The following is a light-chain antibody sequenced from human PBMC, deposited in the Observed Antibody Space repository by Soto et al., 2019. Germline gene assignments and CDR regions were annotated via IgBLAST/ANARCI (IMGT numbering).Light chain of an antibody. CDR1: SSDVGGYNY. CDR3: SSYTSNSTLYL. J-gene: IGLJ1*01. CDR2: DVS. V-gene: IGLV2-14*01. Sequence: QSALTQPASVSGSPGQSITISCTGTSSDVGGYNYVSWYQQHPGKAPKLMIYDVSNRPSGVSNRFSGSKSGNTASLTISGLQAEDEADYYCSSYTSNSTLYLFGTGPKVTVL.